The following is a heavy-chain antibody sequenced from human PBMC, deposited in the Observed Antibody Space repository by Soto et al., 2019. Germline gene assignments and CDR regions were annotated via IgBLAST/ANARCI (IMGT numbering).Heavy chain of an antibody. Sequence: QVQLQDSGPGLVKPSGTLSLTCVVSGGSITSSHWWSWVRQTPGKGLEWTGEIFHIGHTSYNPSLKGRVSLALVQSKNRCSLKLASLTAADTAVIYCERREYGMDVWGQGATVTVSS. CDR2: IFHIGHT. CDR3: ERREYGMDV. V-gene: IGHV4-4*02. CDR1: GGSITSSHW. J-gene: IGHJ6*02.